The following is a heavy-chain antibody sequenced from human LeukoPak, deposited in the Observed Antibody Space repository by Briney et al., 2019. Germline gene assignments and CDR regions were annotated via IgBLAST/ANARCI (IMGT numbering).Heavy chain of an antibody. J-gene: IGHJ4*02. V-gene: IGHV3-74*01. D-gene: IGHD2-2*01. Sequence: GGSLRLSCAASGFTFSGYWIHWVRQAPGKGLVWVSRIHSDGSTINYADSVKGRFTISRDTSNNTLILQMDSLGVEDTAVYYCARSTSYHFDSWGQGTLVTVSS. CDR1: GFTFSGYW. CDR3: ARSTSYHFDS. CDR2: IHSDGSTI.